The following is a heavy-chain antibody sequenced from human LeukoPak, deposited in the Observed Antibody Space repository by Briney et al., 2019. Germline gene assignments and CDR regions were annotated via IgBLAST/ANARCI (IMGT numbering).Heavy chain of an antibody. CDR1: GGSISSSSYY. CDR2: IYYSGST. D-gene: IGHD6-13*01. Sequence: SETLSLTCTVSGGSISSSSYYWGWSRQPPGKGLEWIGSIYYSGSTYYNPSLKSRVTISVDTSKNQFSLKLSSVTAADTAVYYCARDSSSWYAIDYWGQGTLVSVSS. V-gene: IGHV4-39*07. CDR3: ARDSSSWYAIDY. J-gene: IGHJ4*02.